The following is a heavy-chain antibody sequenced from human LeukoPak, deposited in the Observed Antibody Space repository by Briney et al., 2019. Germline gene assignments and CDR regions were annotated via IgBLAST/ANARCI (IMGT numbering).Heavy chain of an antibody. D-gene: IGHD1-1*01. CDR3: ARELESVDY. CDR2: IKSDGSSV. Sequence: LGGSLRLSCAASGFTFSSHWMHWVRQTPGKGLVWVSRIKSDGSSVDYADSVKGRFTISRDNAKNTLYLQMNSLRAEDTAVYYCARELESVDYWGQGTLVTVSS. J-gene: IGHJ4*02. V-gene: IGHV3-74*01. CDR1: GFTFSSHW.